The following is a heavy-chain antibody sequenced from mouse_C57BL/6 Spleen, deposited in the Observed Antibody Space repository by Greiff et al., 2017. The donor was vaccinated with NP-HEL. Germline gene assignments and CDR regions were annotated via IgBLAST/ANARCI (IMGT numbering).Heavy chain of an antibody. Sequence: VKLVESGAELVMPGASVKLSCKASGYTFTSYWMHWVKQRPGQGLEWIGEIDPSDSYTNYNQKFKGKSTLTVDKSSSTAYMQLSSLTSEDSAVYYCARRMFAYWGQGTLVTVSA. V-gene: IGHV1-69*01. CDR3: ARRMFAY. J-gene: IGHJ3*01. CDR2: IDPSDSYT. CDR1: GYTFTSYW.